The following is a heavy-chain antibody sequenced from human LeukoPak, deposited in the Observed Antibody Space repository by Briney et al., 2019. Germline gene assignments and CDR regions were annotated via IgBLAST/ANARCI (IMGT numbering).Heavy chain of an antibody. Sequence: SETLSLTCTVSGGSISSSSYYWGWIRQPPGKGLEWVGSIYYSGSTYYNPSLKSRVTISVDTSKNQFSLKLSSVTAADTAVYYCARDYHYYDSSGYYWNDAFDIWGQGTMATVSS. V-gene: IGHV4-39*07. CDR1: GGSISSSSYY. J-gene: IGHJ3*02. CDR3: ARDYHYYDSSGYYWNDAFDI. D-gene: IGHD3-22*01. CDR2: IYYSGST.